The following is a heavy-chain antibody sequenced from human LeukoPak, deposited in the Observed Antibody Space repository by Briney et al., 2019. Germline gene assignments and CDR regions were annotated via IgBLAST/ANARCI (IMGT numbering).Heavy chain of an antibody. V-gene: IGHV4-59*08. D-gene: IGHD3-16*01. CDR3: ARRTLCCGERFDP. J-gene: IGHJ5*02. Sequence: PSETLSLTCTVSGGSISSYYWSWIRQPPGKGLEYIGYIYSSGSTNYNPSLKSRVIISVDTSKNQFSLKLSSVTAADTAVYYCARRTLCCGERFDPWGQGTLVTVSS. CDR2: IYSSGST. CDR1: GGSISSYY.